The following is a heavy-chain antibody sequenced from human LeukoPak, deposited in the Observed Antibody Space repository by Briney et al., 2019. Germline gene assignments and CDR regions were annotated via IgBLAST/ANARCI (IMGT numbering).Heavy chain of an antibody. Sequence: ASVKVSCKASGYTFTSYYMHWVRRAPGQGLEWMGIINPSGGSTSYAQKFQGRVTMTRDTSTSTVYMELSSLRSEDTAVYYCAKDRRYCSGGSCGERMDVWGQGTTVTVSS. V-gene: IGHV1-46*01. CDR1: GYTFTSYY. D-gene: IGHD2-15*01. CDR3: AKDRRYCSGGSCGERMDV. J-gene: IGHJ6*02. CDR2: INPSGGST.